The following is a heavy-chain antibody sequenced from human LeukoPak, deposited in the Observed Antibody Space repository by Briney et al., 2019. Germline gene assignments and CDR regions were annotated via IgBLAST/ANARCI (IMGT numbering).Heavy chain of an antibody. CDR3: VRDSTRYVPDY. V-gene: IGHV3-74*01. J-gene: IGHJ4*02. Sequence: GGSLRLSCAASGFTFGGYWMYWVRQAPGKGLVWVSRVNSDGSSTAYADSVKGRFTISRDNAQGTLYLQMNSLTVEDTAVYYCVRDSTRYVPDYWGQGTLVTVSS. CDR1: GFTFGGYW. CDR2: VNSDGSST. D-gene: IGHD3-9*01.